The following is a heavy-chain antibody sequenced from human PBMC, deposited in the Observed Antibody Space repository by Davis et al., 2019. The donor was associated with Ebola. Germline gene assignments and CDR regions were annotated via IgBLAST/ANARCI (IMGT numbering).Heavy chain of an antibody. CDR3: ARRNSGSYSGWFDP. Sequence: PGGSLRLSCAASGFTFSSYSMNWVRQAPGKGLEWVSSISSSSSYIYYADSVKGRFTISRDNAKNSLYLQMNSLRAEDTAVYYCARRNSGSYSGWFDPWGQGTLVTVSS. CDR1: GFTFSSYS. CDR2: ISSSSSYI. D-gene: IGHD1-26*01. J-gene: IGHJ5*02. V-gene: IGHV3-21*01.